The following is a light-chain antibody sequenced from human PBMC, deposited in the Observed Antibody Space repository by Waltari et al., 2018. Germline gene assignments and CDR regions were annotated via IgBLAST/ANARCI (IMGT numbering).Light chain of an antibody. Sequence: QSALTQPASVSGSPGQSITISCTGTSSDVGSYNLVSWYQQHPGEAPKLMIYDVSKRPSGVPDRFSGSKSGNTASLTISGLQAEDEADYYCSSYTSSSTLVFGGGTKLTVL. CDR3: SSYTSSSTLV. CDR2: DVS. J-gene: IGLJ3*02. V-gene: IGLV2-14*02. CDR1: SSDVGSYNL.